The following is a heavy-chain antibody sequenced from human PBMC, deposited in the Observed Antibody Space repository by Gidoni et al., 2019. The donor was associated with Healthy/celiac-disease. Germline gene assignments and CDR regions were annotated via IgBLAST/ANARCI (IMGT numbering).Heavy chain of an antibody. CDR1: GFTFSRYG. V-gene: IGHV3-33*01. D-gene: IGHD3-10*01. CDR3: ARDAFPRELLWFGESNFDY. Sequence: GVVQPGRSLRLSCAASGFTFSRYGMPWVRQAPGKGLEWVAVIWYDGSNKYYADSVKGRFTISRDNSKNTLYLQMNSLRAEDTAVYYCARDAFPRELLWFGESNFDYWGQGTLVTVSS. J-gene: IGHJ4*02. CDR2: IWYDGSNK.